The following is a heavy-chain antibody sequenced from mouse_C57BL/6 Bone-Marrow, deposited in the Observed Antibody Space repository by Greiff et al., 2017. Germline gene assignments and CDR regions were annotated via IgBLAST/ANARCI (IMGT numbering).Heavy chain of an antibody. CDR3: AKEIHLVDF. Sequence: QVQLKQSGAELVKPGASVKLSCKASGYTFTSYAIHWVKQRPGQGLEWIGWIYPRGGSTKYNEKFKGKATLTVDTSSSTAYMELSSLTSEDSAVYFCAKEIHLVDFWGQGPALTVSS. CDR1: GYTFTSYA. CDR2: IYPRGGST. V-gene: IGHV1-85*01. J-gene: IGHJ2*01.